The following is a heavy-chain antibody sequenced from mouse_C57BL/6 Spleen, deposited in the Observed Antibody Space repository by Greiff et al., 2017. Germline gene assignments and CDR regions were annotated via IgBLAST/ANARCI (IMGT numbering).Heavy chain of an antibody. J-gene: IGHJ1*03. V-gene: IGHV5-9*01. CDR3: ARGGYFYWYFDV. CDR1: GFTFSSYT. CDR2: ISGGGGNT. Sequence: EVPLVESGGGLVKPGGSLKLSCAASGFTFSSYTMSWVRQTPEKRLEWVATISGGGGNTYYPDSVKGRFTISRDNAKNTLYLQMSSLRSEDTALYYCARGGYFYWYFDVWGTGTTVTVSS. D-gene: IGHD2-3*01.